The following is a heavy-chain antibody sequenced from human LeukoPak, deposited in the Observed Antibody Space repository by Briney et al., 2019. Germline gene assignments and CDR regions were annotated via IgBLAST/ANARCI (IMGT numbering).Heavy chain of an antibody. CDR2: ISTSSSYI. D-gene: IGHD3-22*01. CDR3: AGRNYDRSGYYLSY. CDR1: GFTFSTYG. Sequence: GGSLRLSCAASGFTFSTYGMNWVRLAPGRGLEWVSSISTSSSYIYYADSVKGRFTISRDNAKNSLYLQMNSLRAEDTAVYYCAGRNYDRSGYYLSYWGQGTLVTVSS. V-gene: IGHV3-21*01. J-gene: IGHJ4*02.